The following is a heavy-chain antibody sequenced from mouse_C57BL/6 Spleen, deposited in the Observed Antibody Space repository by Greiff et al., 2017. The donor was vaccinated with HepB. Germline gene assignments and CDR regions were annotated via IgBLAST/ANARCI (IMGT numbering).Heavy chain of an antibody. Sequence: VQGVESGAELVKPGASVKLSCKASGYTFTEYTIHWVKQRSGQGLEWIGWFYPGSGSIKYNEKFKDKATVTADKSSSTVYMELSRLTSEDSAVYFCARHEDPLTTVYAMDYWGQGTSVTVSS. CDR1: GYTFTEYT. CDR3: ARHEDPLTTVYAMDY. CDR2: FYPGSGSI. D-gene: IGHD1-1*01. V-gene: IGHV1-62-2*01. J-gene: IGHJ4*01.